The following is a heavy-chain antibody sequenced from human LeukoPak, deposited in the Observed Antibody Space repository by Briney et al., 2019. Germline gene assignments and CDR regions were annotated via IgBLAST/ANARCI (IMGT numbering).Heavy chain of an antibody. CDR2: MSSSSLK. D-gene: IGHD1-14*01. V-gene: IGHV3-11*06. Sequence: GGSLRLSCAGSGFTFSGYDMIRIRQAPGKGLEWVAHMSSSSLKYTRYAESVKGRFTISRDNAKNTVYLEMDSLTTNDTALYYCARGGRNDLRSWFDPWGQGTLVTVSS. CDR3: ARGGRNDLRSWFDP. J-gene: IGHJ5*02. CDR1: GFTFSGYD.